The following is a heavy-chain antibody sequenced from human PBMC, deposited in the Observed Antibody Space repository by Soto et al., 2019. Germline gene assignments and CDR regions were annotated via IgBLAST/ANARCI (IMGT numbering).Heavy chain of an antibody. D-gene: IGHD3-3*01. CDR1: GDSISNYY. CDR2: IYNSGTT. J-gene: IGHJ4*02. V-gene: IGHV4-59*01. Sequence: PSETLSLTCTVSGDSISNYYWNWIRQPPGKGLEWIGYIYNSGTTNYNPSLKSRVTISVDTSKNQFSLKLSSVTAADTAVYYCARSGGFLVYLGYWGQGALVTVSS. CDR3: ARSGGFLVYLGY.